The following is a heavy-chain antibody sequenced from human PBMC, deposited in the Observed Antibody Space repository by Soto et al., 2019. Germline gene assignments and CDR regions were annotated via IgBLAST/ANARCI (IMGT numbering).Heavy chain of an antibody. CDR1: GYTFTGYY. CDR3: ARSAYYGSGSYYDYYYYMDV. D-gene: IGHD3-10*01. J-gene: IGHJ6*03. Sequence: ASVKVSCKASGYTFTGYYMHWVRQAPGQGLEWMGWINPNSGGTNYAQKFQGWVTMTRDTSISTAYMELSRLRSDDTAVYYCARSAYYGSGSYYDYYYYMDVWGKGTTVTVSS. V-gene: IGHV1-2*04. CDR2: INPNSGGT.